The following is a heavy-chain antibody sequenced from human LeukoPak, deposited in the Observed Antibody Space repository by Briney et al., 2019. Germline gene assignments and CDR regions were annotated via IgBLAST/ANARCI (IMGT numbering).Heavy chain of an antibody. CDR3: ARDRLMRFLENNWFDP. J-gene: IGHJ5*02. CDR1: GFTFSSYS. Sequence: GGSLRLSCAASGFTFSSYSMNWVRQAPGKGLEWVSYISSSSSTIYYADSVKGRFTISRDNAKNSLYLQMNSLRAEDTAVYYCARDRLMRFLENNWFDPWAREPWSPSPQ. CDR2: ISSSSSTI. V-gene: IGHV3-48*01. D-gene: IGHD3-3*01.